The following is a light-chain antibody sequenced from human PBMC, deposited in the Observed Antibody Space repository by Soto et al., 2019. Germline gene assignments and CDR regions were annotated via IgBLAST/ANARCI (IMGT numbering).Light chain of an antibody. CDR2: EVS. J-gene: IGLJ1*01. CDR1: SSVVGSYNL. CDR3: SPNAGSSLYV. Sequence: QSVLTQRASVYGSRGRSIPISCNRTSSVVGSYNLVSWYQQHPGKAPKLMIYEVSKRPSGVSNRFSGSKSGNMASLTISGVLAANEADYSCSPNAGSSLYVCGTGTKVTVL. V-gene: IGLV2-23*02.